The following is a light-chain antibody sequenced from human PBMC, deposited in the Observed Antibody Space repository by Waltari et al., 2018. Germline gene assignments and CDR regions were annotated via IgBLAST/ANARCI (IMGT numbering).Light chain of an antibody. CDR2: EVS. CDR1: QSLLHRDGKTS. Sequence: DIVMTQIPLSLSVTSGKPAHTSCQSSQSLLHRDGKTSLYWYLQKPGQSPQLLNYEVSNRFSGVPDMCSGSGSGTDFTLKISRVEADNVGVYYCMQSIQLPYTFGQGTKLEIK. V-gene: IGKV2D-29*02. CDR3: MQSIQLPYT. J-gene: IGKJ2*01.